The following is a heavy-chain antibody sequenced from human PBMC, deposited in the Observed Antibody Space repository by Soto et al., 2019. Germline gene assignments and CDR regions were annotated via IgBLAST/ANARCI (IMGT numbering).Heavy chain of an antibody. V-gene: IGHV3-23*01. CDR3: AKDGVNWGWGGHGMDV. D-gene: IGHD7-27*01. Sequence: SLGLSCAASGCTCSTYAMTWVRQAPGRGLEWVSSISGSGDSTYYADSVKGRFTISRDNSKNTLYLQMNSLRAEDTAVYYCAKDGVNWGWGGHGMDVWGQGTTVTVS. CDR1: GCTCSTYA. CDR2: ISGSGDST. J-gene: IGHJ6*02.